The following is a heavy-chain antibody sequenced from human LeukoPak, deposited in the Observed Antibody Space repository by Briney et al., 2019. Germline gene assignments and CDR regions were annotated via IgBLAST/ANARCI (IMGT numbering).Heavy chain of an antibody. Sequence: GASVKVSCKASGYTFSSYAISWVRQAPGQGLEWMGGIIPIFGTANYAQKFQGRVTITADKSTSTAYMELSSLRSEDTAVYYCARGLKDGYKDGRRWFDPWGQGTLVTVSS. J-gene: IGHJ5*02. D-gene: IGHD5-24*01. CDR1: GYTFSSYA. CDR2: IIPIFGTA. CDR3: ARGLKDGYKDGRRWFDP. V-gene: IGHV1-69*06.